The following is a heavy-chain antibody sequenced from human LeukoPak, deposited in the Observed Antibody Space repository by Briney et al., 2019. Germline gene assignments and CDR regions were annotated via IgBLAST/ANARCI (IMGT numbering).Heavy chain of an antibody. CDR2: ISGSGGST. D-gene: IGHD2-2*01. CDR3: GKARLTVCSSTSCLSYFDS. J-gene: IGHJ4*02. V-gene: IGHV3-23*01. Sequence: GGSLRLSCAASGFTFSSYAMSWVRQAPGKGLEWVSSISGSGGSTYYADSVKGRFTISTDTSKNTLYLQMNSLRAEDTAVYYCGKARLTVCSSTSCLSYFDSSGQGTLVTVSS. CDR1: GFTFSSYA.